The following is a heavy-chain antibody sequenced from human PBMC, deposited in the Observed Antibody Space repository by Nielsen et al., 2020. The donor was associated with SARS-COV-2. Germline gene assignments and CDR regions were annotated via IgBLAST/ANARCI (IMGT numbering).Heavy chain of an antibody. CDR2: ISDSGAYT. D-gene: IGHD3-10*01. CDR1: GFTFSAYY. J-gene: IGHJ6*02. CDR3: ARKGGGYYGSGERLSNYYYGMDV. Sequence: GESLKISCAASGFTFSAYYMTWIRQAPGKGLEWLSYISDSGAYTNYADSVKGRFTISRDNAKNSLFLQMNSLSADDTAVYYCARKGGGYYGSGERLSNYYYGMDVWGQGATVTVSS. V-gene: IGHV3-11*03.